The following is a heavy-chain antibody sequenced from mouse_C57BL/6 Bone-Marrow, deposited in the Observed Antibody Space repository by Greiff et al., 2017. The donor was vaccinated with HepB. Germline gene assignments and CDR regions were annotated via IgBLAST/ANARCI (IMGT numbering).Heavy chain of an antibody. CDR3: ARVYGSFDY. CDR2: ISDGGSYT. V-gene: IGHV5-4*03. J-gene: IGHJ2*01. Sequence: EVKLVESGGGLVKPGGSLKLSCAASGFTFSSYAMSWVRQTPEKRLEWVATISDGGSYTYYPVNVKGRFTISRDNAKNNLYLQMSHLKSEDTAMYYCARVYGSFDYWGQGTTLTVSS. CDR1: GFTFSSYA. D-gene: IGHD1-1*01.